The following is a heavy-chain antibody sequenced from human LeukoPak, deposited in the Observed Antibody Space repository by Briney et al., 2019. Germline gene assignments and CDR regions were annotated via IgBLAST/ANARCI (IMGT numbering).Heavy chain of an antibody. V-gene: IGHV3-23*01. J-gene: IGHJ3*02. CDR3: ARRLSLRFDAFAI. CDR1: GFGVSDYA. D-gene: IGHD3-3*01. Sequence: GGSLRLSCAASGFGVSDYAMTWIRQSPGKGLEWVSSMSDIGPNTYYADSVKGRFTISRDTSKNTVFLQMYSLRADDTALYYCARRLSLRFDAFAIWGPGTMVTVSS. CDR2: MSDIGPNT.